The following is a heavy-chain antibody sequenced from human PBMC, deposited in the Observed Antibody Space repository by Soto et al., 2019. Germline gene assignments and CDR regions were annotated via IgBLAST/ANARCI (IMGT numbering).Heavy chain of an antibody. J-gene: IGHJ4*02. D-gene: IGHD5-18*01. Sequence: EVQLVESGGGLVQPGGSLKLSCAASGFTFSGSAMHWVRQASGKGLEWVGRIRSKANSYATAYAASVKGRFTISRDDSKTTAYLQMTSLNTEDTAVYYCLRVYSYGSGGIGWVDYWGQGTLVTVSS. CDR3: LRVYSYGSGGIGWVDY. CDR1: GFTFSGSA. V-gene: IGHV3-73*02. CDR2: IRSKANSYAT.